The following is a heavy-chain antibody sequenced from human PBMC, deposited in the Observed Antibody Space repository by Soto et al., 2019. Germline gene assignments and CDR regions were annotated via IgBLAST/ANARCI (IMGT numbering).Heavy chain of an antibody. D-gene: IGHD1-26*01. CDR2: TDYSGNT. J-gene: IGHJ5*02. V-gene: IGHV4-59*08. Sequence: SETLSLTCTVSSDSISSYYWIWIRQSPGKGLEWIGYTDYSGNTNYNPSLKSRVTISGDTSKNQFSLRLSSVTAADTAVYYCARIIVGAPPHDNWFDPWGQGTLVTVS. CDR3: ARIIVGAPPHDNWFDP. CDR1: SDSISSYY.